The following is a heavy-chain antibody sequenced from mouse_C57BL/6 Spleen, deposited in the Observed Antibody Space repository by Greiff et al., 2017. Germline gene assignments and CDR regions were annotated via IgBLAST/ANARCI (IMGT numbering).Heavy chain of an antibody. D-gene: IGHD1-1*01. CDR1: GYTFTSYW. CDR3: ATYYGSSLYYYAMDY. Sequence: VQLKQPGAELVKPGASVKLSCKASGYTFTSYWMHWVKQRPGRGLEWIGRIDPNSGGTKYNEKFKSKATLTVDKPSSTAYMQLSSLTSEDSAVYYGATYYGSSLYYYAMDYWGQGTSVTVSS. CDR2: IDPNSGGT. V-gene: IGHV1-72*01. J-gene: IGHJ4*01.